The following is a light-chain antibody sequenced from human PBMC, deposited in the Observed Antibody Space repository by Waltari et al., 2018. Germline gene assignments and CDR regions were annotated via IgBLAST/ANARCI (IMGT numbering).Light chain of an antibody. V-gene: IGKV3-11*01. J-gene: IGKJ4*01. Sequence: EIVLTQSPATLSLSPGARATPSCRASQSVRSFLAWYQQKPGQAPRLLIHDASNRATGIPVRFSGSGSGTDFTLTISSLEPEDFAVYYCQQRINWPLTFGGGTKVEIK. CDR3: QQRINWPLT. CDR1: QSVRSF. CDR2: DAS.